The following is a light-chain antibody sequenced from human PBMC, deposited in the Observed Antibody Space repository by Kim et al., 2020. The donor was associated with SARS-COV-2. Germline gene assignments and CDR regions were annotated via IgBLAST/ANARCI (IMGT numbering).Light chain of an antibody. V-gene: IGKV3-20*01. CDR3: QQYGSSPWT. Sequence: EVLLTQSPDTLSLSPGERATLSCRASQTISGSYLAWYQQKPGQAPRLLIYAASSRDTDIPVRFSGSGSGTDFTLTISRLEAEDFAVYYCQQYGSSPWTFGQGTKV. J-gene: IGKJ1*01. CDR2: AAS. CDR1: QTISGSY.